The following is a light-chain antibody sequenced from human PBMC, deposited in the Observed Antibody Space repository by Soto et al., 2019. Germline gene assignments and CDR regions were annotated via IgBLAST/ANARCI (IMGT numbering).Light chain of an antibody. V-gene: IGKV1-27*01. Sequence: DIQMAQSPSSLSASVGDRVTITCRASQGTSNYLAWYQHKPGKVPKVLIYAASTLQSGVPSRFSGSGSGTDFTLTISSLQPEGVATYYCQKYNTATLSFGGATKVDIK. CDR2: AAS. CDR3: QKYNTATLS. J-gene: IGKJ4*01. CDR1: QGTSNY.